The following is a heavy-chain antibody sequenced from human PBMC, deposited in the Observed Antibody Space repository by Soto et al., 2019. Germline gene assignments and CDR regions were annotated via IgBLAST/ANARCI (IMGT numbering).Heavy chain of an antibody. D-gene: IGHD3-3*01. V-gene: IGHV1-18*04. CDR2: ISTHNGNT. CDR1: VFTSSG. Sequence: QDQLVQSGAEVKKPGASVKVSCKASVFTSSGISWVRQAPGQRLEWMGWISTHNGNTIYAQKFQGRVIMTMDTSTTTVYMEVRSLRPDDTDVYLCAREGILGLFDAYDLWGQGTIVTGSS. CDR3: AREGILGLFDAYDL. J-gene: IGHJ3*01.